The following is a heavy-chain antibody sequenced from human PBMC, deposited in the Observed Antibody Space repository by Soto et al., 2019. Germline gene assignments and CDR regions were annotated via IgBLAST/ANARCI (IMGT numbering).Heavy chain of an antibody. D-gene: IGHD1-26*01. CDR3: TTDNHMGGSYNKVSYYGMDV. Sequence: KAGGSLRLSCAASGFTFSNAWMSWVRQAPGKGLEWVGRIKSKTDGGTTDYAAPVKGRFTISRDDSKNTLYLQMNSLKTEDTAVYYCTTDNHMGGSYNKVSYYGMDVWGQGTTVTVSS. V-gene: IGHV3-15*01. CDR2: IKSKTDGGTT. CDR1: GFTFSNAW. J-gene: IGHJ6*02.